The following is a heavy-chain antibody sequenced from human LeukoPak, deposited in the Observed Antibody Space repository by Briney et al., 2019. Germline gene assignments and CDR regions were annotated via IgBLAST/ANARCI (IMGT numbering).Heavy chain of an antibody. J-gene: IGHJ5*02. CDR2: IKPDGSDK. CDR3: SRSLNS. CDR1: GFSFSSSW. V-gene: IGHV3-7*01. Sequence: GGSLRLSCAASGFSFSSSWMDWVRQAPGKGLEWVANIKPDGSDKSYVDSVKGRFTMSRDNAKDSLYLEMDSLRVEDTALYYCSRSLNSWGQGALVTVSS.